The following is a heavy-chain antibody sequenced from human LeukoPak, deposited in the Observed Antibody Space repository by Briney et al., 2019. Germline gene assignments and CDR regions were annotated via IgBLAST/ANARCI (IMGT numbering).Heavy chain of an antibody. CDR3: ARGWFGELLSAYYFDY. CDR1: GGSFSGYY. D-gene: IGHD3-10*01. Sequence: SETLSLTCAVYGGSFSGYYWSWIRQPPGKGLEWIGEINHSGSTNYNPSLKSRVTISVDTSKNQFSLKLSSVTAADTAVYYCARGWFGELLSAYYFDYWGQGTLVTVSS. J-gene: IGHJ4*02. CDR2: INHSGST. V-gene: IGHV4-34*01.